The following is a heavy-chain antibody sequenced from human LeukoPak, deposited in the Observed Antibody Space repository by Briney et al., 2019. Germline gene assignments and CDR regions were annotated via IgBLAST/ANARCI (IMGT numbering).Heavy chain of an antibody. D-gene: IGHD2-8*02. V-gene: IGHV3-7*01. CDR1: GFTFSSYR. J-gene: IGHJ5*02. CDR2: IKQEGIEK. CDR3: AGGGGWLVVS. Sequence: GGSLRLSCAASGFTFSSYRMNWVRQAPGKGLEWVANIKQEGIEKNYAHSVKGRFTISRDNVKNSVFLEMNSLRVEDTAVYYCAGGGGWLVVSWGQGTLVTVSS.